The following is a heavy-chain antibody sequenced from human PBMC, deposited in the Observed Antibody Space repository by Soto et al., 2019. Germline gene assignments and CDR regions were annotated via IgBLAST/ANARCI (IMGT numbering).Heavy chain of an antibody. CDR1: GYTFSNYG. CDR2: ISLYSDGA. Sequence: QVQLVQSGGEVKRPGASVKVSCKTSGYTFSNYGITWVRQAPGQPLEWLGGISLYSDGANYAQKCQGRVSMTTDTSTTTAYMELMSLRSDDTAVYYCARVVPGAEAWFGPWGQGTLVTVSS. J-gene: IGHJ5*02. V-gene: IGHV1-18*01. D-gene: IGHD2-2*01. CDR3: ARVVPGAEAWFGP.